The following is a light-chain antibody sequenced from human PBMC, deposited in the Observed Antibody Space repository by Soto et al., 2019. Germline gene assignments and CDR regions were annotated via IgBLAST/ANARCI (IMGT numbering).Light chain of an antibody. V-gene: IGKV3D-20*02. CDR3: QQRSNWPPPT. CDR1: QSVSNNY. Sequence: ELMLTHSPGTLSLSQGERTTLSCSATQSVSNNYLAWYQQKPGQAPRLLIYGASNRATGIPDRFSGSGSGTDFAFTISSLEPEDFAVYYCQQRSNWPPPTFGGGTKVDIK. J-gene: IGKJ4*01. CDR2: GAS.